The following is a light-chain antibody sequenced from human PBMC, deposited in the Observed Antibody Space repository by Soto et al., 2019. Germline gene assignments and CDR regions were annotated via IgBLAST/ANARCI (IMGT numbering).Light chain of an antibody. CDR1: TSNIGSNF. J-gene: IGLJ2*01. Sequence: QSVLTQPPSASGTPGQRVTISCSGDTSNIGSNFVYCYQQLPGTAPKLLIYRNDQRPSGVPDRFSGSRPGTSASLAIDGLRSEDEAEYYCAAGDDSRSEVVFGGGTKLTVL. CDR3: AAGDDSRSEVV. V-gene: IGLV1-47*01. CDR2: RND.